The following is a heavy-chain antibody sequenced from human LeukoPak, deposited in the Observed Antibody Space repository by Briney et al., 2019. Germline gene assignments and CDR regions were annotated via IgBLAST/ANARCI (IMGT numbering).Heavy chain of an antibody. D-gene: IGHD1-26*01. Sequence: ASVKVSCKASGGTFSSYTINWVRQAPGQGLEWMGWMNPNSGNTGYAQKFQGRVTMTRDMSTSTVYMELSSLRSEDTAVYYCARNIGSGFDYWGQGTLVTVSS. J-gene: IGHJ4*02. CDR3: ARNIGSGFDY. CDR1: GGTFSSYT. CDR2: MNPNSGNT. V-gene: IGHV1-8*01.